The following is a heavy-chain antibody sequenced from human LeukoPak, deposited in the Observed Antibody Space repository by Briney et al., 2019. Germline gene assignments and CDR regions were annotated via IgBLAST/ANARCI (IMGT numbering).Heavy chain of an antibody. CDR2: ISYDGSNK. J-gene: IGHJ5*02. CDR3: AREYDSSGYYNNWFDP. D-gene: IGHD3-22*01. CDR1: GFTFSSYA. V-gene: IGHV3-30-3*01. Sequence: PGGSLRLSCAASGFTFSSYAMHWVRQAPGKGLEWVAVISYDGSNKYYADSVKGRFTISRDNSKNTLYLQMNSLRAEGTAVYYCAREYDSSGYYNNWFDPWGQGTLVTVSS.